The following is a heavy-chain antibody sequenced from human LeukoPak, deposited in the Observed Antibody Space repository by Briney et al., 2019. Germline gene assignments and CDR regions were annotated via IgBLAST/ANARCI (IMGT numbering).Heavy chain of an antibody. J-gene: IGHJ4*02. Sequence: PGGSLRLSCAAYGFTFSTYAMSWVRQAPGKGLEWVSAITGSADRTHYADSVKGRFTISRDNSKHIVYLQMNSLRAKDTAVYFCARPQVVVLNPFDYWGQGTLVTVSS. CDR3: ARPQVVVLNPFDY. CDR2: ITGSADRT. V-gene: IGHV3-23*01. D-gene: IGHD3-10*01. CDR1: GFTFSTYA.